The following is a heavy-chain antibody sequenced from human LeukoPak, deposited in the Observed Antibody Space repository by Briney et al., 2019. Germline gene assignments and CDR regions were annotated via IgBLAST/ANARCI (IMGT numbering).Heavy chain of an antibody. CDR3: AKGLWFEDSAS. J-gene: IGHJ5*02. Sequence: GGSLRLSCAASGFTFSRYGMHWVRQAPGKGLEWVAVISYDGSNKYYADSVKGRFTISRDNSKNTLYLQMNSLKAEDTAVYYCAKGLWFEDSASWGQGTLVTVSS. CDR2: ISYDGSNK. V-gene: IGHV3-30*18. CDR1: GFTFSRYG. D-gene: IGHD3-10*01.